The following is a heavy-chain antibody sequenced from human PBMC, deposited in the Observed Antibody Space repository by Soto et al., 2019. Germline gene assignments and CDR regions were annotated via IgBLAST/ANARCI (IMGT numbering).Heavy chain of an antibody. D-gene: IGHD2-21*01. V-gene: IGHV2-5*01. CDR1: GFSLTTSGVA. Sequence: QITLKESGPTLVKPTQTLTLTCTFSGFSLTTSGVAVGWIRQPPGKALEWLALISGSDDERYRPSLNSRLTITKDTSKNQVVLTMTNMDPVDTATYYCAHRQPALLAFDYWGQGTLVTVSS. CDR3: AHRQPALLAFDY. J-gene: IGHJ4*02. CDR2: ISGSDDE.